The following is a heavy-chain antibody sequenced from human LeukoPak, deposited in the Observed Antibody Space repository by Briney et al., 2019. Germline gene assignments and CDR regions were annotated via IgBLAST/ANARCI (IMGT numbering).Heavy chain of an antibody. V-gene: IGHV4-39*01. Sequence: SETLSLTCTVSGGSISSSSYYWGWIRQPPGKGLEWIGSIYYSGSTYYNPSLKSRVTISVDASKNQFSLKLSSVTAADTAVYYCARGWQWLDSDAFDIWGQGTMVTVSS. D-gene: IGHD6-19*01. CDR1: GGSISSSSYY. CDR2: IYYSGST. CDR3: ARGWQWLDSDAFDI. J-gene: IGHJ3*02.